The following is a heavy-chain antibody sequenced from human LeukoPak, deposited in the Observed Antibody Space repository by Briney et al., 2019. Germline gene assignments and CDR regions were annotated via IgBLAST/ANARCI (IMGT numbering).Heavy chain of an antibody. D-gene: IGHD3-22*01. CDR1: GFTLINYA. CDR3: AEDPQYYYNSGGYYFDYFDS. V-gene: IGHV3-23*01. CDR2: ISSNGGTT. Sequence: GGSLRLSCAASGFTLINYAMSWVRQAPEKGPEWVSGISSNGGTTYYADSVKGRFTVSRDNSKNTLYLQMNSLRAEDTAVYYCAEDPQYYYNSGGYYFDYFDSWGQGTLVAVSS. J-gene: IGHJ4*02.